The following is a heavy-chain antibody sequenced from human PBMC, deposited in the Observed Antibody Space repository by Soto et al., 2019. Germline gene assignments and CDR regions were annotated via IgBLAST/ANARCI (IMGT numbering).Heavy chain of an antibody. J-gene: IGHJ4*02. D-gene: IGHD6-6*01. CDR1: GFTFSSYA. V-gene: IGHV3-30-3*01. CDR3: AAILQYSSSQGIDH. CDR2: ISYDGSNK. Sequence: GGSLRLSCAASGFTFSSYAMHWVRQAPGKGLEWVAVISYDGSNKYYADSVKGRFTISRDNSKNTLYLQMNSLRAEDTAVYYCAAILQYSSSQGIDHWGQGTMVTVYS.